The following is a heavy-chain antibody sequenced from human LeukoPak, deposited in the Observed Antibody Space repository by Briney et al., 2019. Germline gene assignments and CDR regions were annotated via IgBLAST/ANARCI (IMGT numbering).Heavy chain of an antibody. V-gene: IGHV3-23*01. CDR1: GFTFSSYA. J-gene: IGHJ5*02. Sequence: GGSLRLSCAASGFTFSSYAMSWVRQASGKGLEWVSAISGSGGSTYYADSVKGRFTISRDNSKNTLYLQMNSLRAEDTAAYYCAKTWGVVAATDWFDPWGQGTLVTVSS. CDR2: ISGSGGST. CDR3: AKTWGVVAATDWFDP. D-gene: IGHD2-15*01.